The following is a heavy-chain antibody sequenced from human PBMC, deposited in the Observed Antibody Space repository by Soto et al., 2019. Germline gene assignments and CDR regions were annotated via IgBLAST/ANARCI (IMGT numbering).Heavy chain of an antibody. Sequence: PVKVGRKASRYTFTSPDINWMRQNTGQGLEWMGWMNPNSGHTNSAQKFQGRVTMTRDTSINTAYMELTNLRSEDTAIYYCASDMSTTWGQGTLVTVSS. J-gene: IGHJ5*02. CDR1: RYTFTSPD. CDR3: ASDMSTT. CDR2: MNPNSGHT. V-gene: IGHV1-8*02. D-gene: IGHD2-2*01.